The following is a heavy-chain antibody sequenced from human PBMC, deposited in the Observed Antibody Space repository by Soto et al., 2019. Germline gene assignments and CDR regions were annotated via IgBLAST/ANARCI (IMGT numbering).Heavy chain of an antibody. CDR1: GFTFGTYY. D-gene: IGHD7-27*01. Sequence: QVQLVESGGGLVKPGGSLRLFCEASGFTFGTYYMSWIRQAPGKGLEWISYISSSGHNTYYADSVKGRFTISRDNAKNSLYLQMFNLRDEDTAVYYCVRGLGHVPTPGEDYWGQGTLVTVSS. CDR2: ISSSGHNT. V-gene: IGHV3-11*01. CDR3: VRGLGHVPTPGEDY. J-gene: IGHJ4*02.